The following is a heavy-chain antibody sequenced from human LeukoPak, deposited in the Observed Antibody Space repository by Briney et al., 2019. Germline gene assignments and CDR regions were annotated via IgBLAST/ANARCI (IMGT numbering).Heavy chain of an antibody. D-gene: IGHD6-19*01. V-gene: IGHV3-11*01. CDR2: ISSSATGSNT. Sequence: GGSLRLSCAASGFTFSDYYLSWVRQAPGRRLEWVSFISSSATGSNTWYADSVKGRFTISRDNAKKSLFLQMNSLRAEDTAVYYCARALGAAVALSDFWGQGTLVTVSS. J-gene: IGHJ4*02. CDR1: GFTFSDYY. CDR3: ARALGAAVALSDF.